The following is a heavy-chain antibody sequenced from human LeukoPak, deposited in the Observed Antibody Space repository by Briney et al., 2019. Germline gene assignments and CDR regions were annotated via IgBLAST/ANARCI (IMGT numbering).Heavy chain of an antibody. CDR3: TRGGGLGYCTGSSCYSDY. CDR1: GDSVSSKY. D-gene: IGHD2-15*01. J-gene: IGHJ4*02. V-gene: IGHV4-59*02. CDR2: IYYSGSS. Sequence: PSETLSLTCTVSGDSVSSKYWTWIRQPPGKGLEWIGYIYYSGSSNYNPSLRSRVTISLDTSKNQFSLKLTSVTAVDTAVYYCTRGGGLGYCTGSSCYSDYWGQGILVTVPS.